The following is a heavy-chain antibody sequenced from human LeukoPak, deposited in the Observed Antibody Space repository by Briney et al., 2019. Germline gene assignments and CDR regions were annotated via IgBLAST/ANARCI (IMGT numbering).Heavy chain of an antibody. D-gene: IGHD4/OR15-4a*01. CDR2: ISSSGSTI. J-gene: IGHJ3*02. Sequence: GGSLRLSCAASGFTFNTYDMNWVRQAPGKGLEWVSKISSSGSTIYYADSVKGRFTISRDNAKNSLYLQMNSLRADDTAVYYCATYGGPGVFDIWGQGTMVTVSS. V-gene: IGHV3-48*03. CDR1: GFTFNTYD. CDR3: ATYGGPGVFDI.